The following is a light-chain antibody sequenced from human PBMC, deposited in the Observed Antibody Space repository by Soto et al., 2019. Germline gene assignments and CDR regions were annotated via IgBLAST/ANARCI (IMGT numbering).Light chain of an antibody. V-gene: IGKV1-39*01. CDR2: AAT. CDR3: QQGYNTFWT. Sequence: DVQRTQSPSSLSAFVGDSVTVTCRASQPIGTSLHWYQQRAGTAPKVLISAATKLQSGVPSRFSGRGSGTDFTLTISNLQPEDSATYFCQQGYNTFWTFGRGTKVDIK. CDR1: QPIGTS. J-gene: IGKJ1*01.